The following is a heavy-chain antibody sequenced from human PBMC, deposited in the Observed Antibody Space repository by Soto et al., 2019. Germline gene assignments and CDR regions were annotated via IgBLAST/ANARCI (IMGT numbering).Heavy chain of an antibody. CDR2: INAGNGNT. J-gene: IGHJ4*02. Sequence: QVQLVQSGAEVKKPGASVKVSCKASGYTFTSYAMHCVRQAPGQRLEWMGWINAGNGNTKYSQKFQGRVTITRDTSASTAYMELSSLRSEDTAVYYCARDIAVAGTADYWGQGTLFTVSS. CDR3: ARDIAVAGTADY. V-gene: IGHV1-3*01. CDR1: GYTFTSYA. D-gene: IGHD6-19*01.